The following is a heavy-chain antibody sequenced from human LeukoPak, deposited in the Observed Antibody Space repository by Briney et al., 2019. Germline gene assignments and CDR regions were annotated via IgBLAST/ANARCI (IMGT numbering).Heavy chain of an antibody. CDR2: IYYSGST. D-gene: IGHD3-9*01. CDR3: ARVRYYDILTGYYYYYYYMDV. V-gene: IGHV4-59*01. CDR1: GGSISSYY. Sequence: SETLSLTCTVSGGSISSYYWGWIRQPPGKGLEWIGYIYYSGSTNYNPSLKSRVTISVDTSKNQFSLKLSSVTAADTAVYCCARVRYYDILTGYYYYYYYMDVWGKGTTVTVSS. J-gene: IGHJ6*03.